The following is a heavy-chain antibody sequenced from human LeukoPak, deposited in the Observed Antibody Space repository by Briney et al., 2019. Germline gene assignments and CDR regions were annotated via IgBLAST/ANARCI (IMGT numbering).Heavy chain of an antibody. CDR2: ISSSSSYI. D-gene: IGHD6-19*01. CDR1: GFTFSSYS. Sequence: PGGSLRLSCAASGFTFSSYSMNWVRQAPGKGLQWVSSISSSSSYIYYADSVKGRFTISRDNAKNSLYLQMNSLRAEDTAVYYCARDLKRGYSSGRYSWGTGSSNDYWGQGTLVTVSS. J-gene: IGHJ4*02. V-gene: IGHV3-21*01. CDR3: ARDLKRGYSSGRYSWGTGSSNDY.